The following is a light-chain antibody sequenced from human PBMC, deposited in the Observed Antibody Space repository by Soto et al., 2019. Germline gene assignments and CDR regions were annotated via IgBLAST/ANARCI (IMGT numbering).Light chain of an antibody. CDR1: SSNIGSNT. Sequence: QSVLTQPPSASGTPGQRVTISCSGSSSNIGSNTVNWYQQLPGTAPKLLIYSNNQRSSGVPDRFSGSKSGTSASLAISGLQSEDEADYYCAAWDDSLNAHYVFGTGTKVTVL. CDR3: AAWDDSLNAHYV. V-gene: IGLV1-44*01. CDR2: SNN. J-gene: IGLJ1*01.